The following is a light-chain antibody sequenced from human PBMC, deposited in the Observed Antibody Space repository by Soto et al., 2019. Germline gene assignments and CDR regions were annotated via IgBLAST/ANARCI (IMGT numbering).Light chain of an antibody. CDR3: QHSDSLPIT. V-gene: IGKV1-33*01. CDR2: DAS. CDR1: QDISNY. Sequence: DLQMNQSPSSLYASVGDRVTITCRASQDISNYLNWYQQRPGKAPKLLIYDASNLERGVPPRFIGTRSGTHFTFAITSLQPEDVTTYYCQHSDSLPITFGQGTRLEI. J-gene: IGKJ5*01.